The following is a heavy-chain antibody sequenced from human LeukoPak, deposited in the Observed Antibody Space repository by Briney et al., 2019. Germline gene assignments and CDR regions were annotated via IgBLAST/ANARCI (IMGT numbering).Heavy chain of an antibody. CDR3: ARVPSYASEWYFDY. Sequence: SETLSLTCTVSGGSINNYYWSWIRQPPGKGLEWIGYIYYSGSTNYNPSLKSRVTISVDTSKNQFSLKLSSVTAADTAVYYCARVPSYASEWYFDYWGQGTLVTVSS. V-gene: IGHV4-59*01. J-gene: IGHJ4*02. CDR2: IYYSGST. CDR1: GGSINNYY. D-gene: IGHD2-2*01.